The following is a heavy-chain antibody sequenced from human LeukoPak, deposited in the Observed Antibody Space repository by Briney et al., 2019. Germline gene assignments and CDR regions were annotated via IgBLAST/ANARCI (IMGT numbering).Heavy chain of an antibody. Sequence: GGSLRLSCVVSGFTFSSHWMSWVRQAPGKGLEWVANIKEDGSEKYYVDSVKSRITISRDNAKKSLYLQMDSLRAEDTAVYYCATHGYSELRYFDWSTNEWGQGTLVTVSS. CDR2: IKEDGSEK. CDR1: GFTFSSHW. CDR3: ATHGYSELRYFDWSTNE. J-gene: IGHJ4*02. D-gene: IGHD3-9*01. V-gene: IGHV3-7*01.